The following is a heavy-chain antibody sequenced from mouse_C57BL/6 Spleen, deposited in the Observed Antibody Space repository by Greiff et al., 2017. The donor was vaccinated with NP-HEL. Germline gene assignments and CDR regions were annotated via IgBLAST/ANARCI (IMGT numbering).Heavy chain of an antibody. D-gene: IGHD3-2*02. CDR1: GYTFTSYW. J-gene: IGHJ2*01. V-gene: IGHV1-69*01. CDR2: IDPSDSYT. Sequence: QVQLQQPGAELVMPGASVKLSCKASGYTFTSYWMHWVKQRPGQGLEWIGEIDPSDSYTNYNQKFKGKSTLTVDKSSSTAYMQLSSLTSEDSAVYNCARRDSSGYNYFDYWGQGTTLTVSS. CDR3: ARRDSSGYNYFDY.